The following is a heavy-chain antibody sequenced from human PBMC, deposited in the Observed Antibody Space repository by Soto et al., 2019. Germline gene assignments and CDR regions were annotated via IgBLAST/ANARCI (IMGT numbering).Heavy chain of an antibody. J-gene: IGHJ6*02. Sequence: GGALRLSCVASGFTFGTYAIHWVRLAPGKGLQWVALISYEGSNTYYADSVKGRFTVSRDNSKNTLYLQMNSLRPEDTGVYYCARVTPGNNLYYFYGLDVWGQGTSVTVSS. D-gene: IGHD1-1*01. CDR1: GFTFGTYA. CDR2: ISYEGSNT. V-gene: IGHV3-30-3*01. CDR3: ARVTPGNNLYYFYGLDV.